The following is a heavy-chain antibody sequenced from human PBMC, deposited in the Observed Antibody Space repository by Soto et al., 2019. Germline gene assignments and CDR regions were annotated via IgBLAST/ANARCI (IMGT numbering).Heavy chain of an antibody. Sequence: EVQLLKSGGGLVQPGGSLRLSCAASGFTFSSYAMSWVRQAPGKGLEWVSAISGSGGSTYYADSVKGRFTISRDNSKNTLYLQMNSLRAEDTAVYYCAKDPLWGWMTTVTTVDYWGQGTLVTVSS. CDR3: AKDPLWGWMTTVTTVDY. CDR1: GFTFSSYA. D-gene: IGHD4-17*01. CDR2: ISGSGGST. V-gene: IGHV3-23*01. J-gene: IGHJ4*02.